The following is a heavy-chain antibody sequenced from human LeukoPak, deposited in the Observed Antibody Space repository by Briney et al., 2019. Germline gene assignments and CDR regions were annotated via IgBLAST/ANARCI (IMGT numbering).Heavy chain of an antibody. Sequence: GSLRLSCAASGFTVSSNYMSWVRQAPGKGLEWVSSISGSGGTTYYADSVKGRFTISRDNSKNTLYLQMNSLRPDDMAVYYCAKGNGKAAAGSVVDYWGQGTLVTVSS. V-gene: IGHV3-23*01. CDR3: AKGNGKAAAGSVVDY. D-gene: IGHD6-13*01. CDR1: GFTVSSNY. J-gene: IGHJ4*02. CDR2: ISGSGGTT.